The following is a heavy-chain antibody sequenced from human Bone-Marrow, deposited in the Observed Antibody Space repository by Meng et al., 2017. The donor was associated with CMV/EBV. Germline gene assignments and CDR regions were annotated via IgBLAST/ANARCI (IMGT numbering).Heavy chain of an antibody. D-gene: IGHD2-2*01. Sequence: SETLSLTCSVTGVSVRNGDYYWFWIRQSPGKGLEWIGYVHYSGRTNYNPSLMSRVTISLDTSRKQFSLKLTSVTAADTAVYYCAKLDAPADAFDIWARGAMVTVPS. CDR3: AKLDAPADAFDI. V-gene: IGHV4-61*08. CDR2: VHYSGRT. CDR1: GVSVRNGDYY. J-gene: IGHJ3*02.